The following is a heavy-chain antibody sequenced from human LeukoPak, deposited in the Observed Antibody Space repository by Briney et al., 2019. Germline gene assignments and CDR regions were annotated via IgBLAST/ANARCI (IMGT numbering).Heavy chain of an antibody. CDR3: ARDESLVRGAAFDY. D-gene: IGHD3-10*01. J-gene: IGHJ4*02. Sequence: GGSLRLSCAASGFTFSSYSMNWVRQAPGKGLEWVSYISSSSNYINYADSVKGRFTISRDNAKNSLYLQMNSLRAEDTAVYYCARDESLVRGAAFDYWGQGTLVTVTS. V-gene: IGHV3-21*01. CDR2: ISSSSNYI. CDR1: GFTFSSYS.